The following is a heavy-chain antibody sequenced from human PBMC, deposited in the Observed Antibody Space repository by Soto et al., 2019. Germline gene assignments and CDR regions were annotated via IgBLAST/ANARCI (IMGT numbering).Heavy chain of an antibody. Sequence: SETLSLTCTVSGGSISSYYWSWIRQPPGKGLEWIGYIYYSGSTNYNPSLKSRVTISVDTSKNQFSLKLSSVTAADTAVYYCARLGTIAVAGSFDYWGQGTLVTVS. CDR3: ARLGTIAVAGSFDY. V-gene: IGHV4-59*08. J-gene: IGHJ4*02. CDR1: GGSISSYY. CDR2: IYYSGST. D-gene: IGHD6-19*01.